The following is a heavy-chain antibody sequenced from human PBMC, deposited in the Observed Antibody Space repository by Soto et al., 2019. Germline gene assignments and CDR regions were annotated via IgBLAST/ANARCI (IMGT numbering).Heavy chain of an antibody. J-gene: IGHJ6*02. V-gene: IGHV4-39*01. CDR3: AGHTEGGYCSSTSCYLDYYYGMDV. Sequence: SETLSLTCTVSGGSISSSSYYWGWIRQPPGKGLEWIGSIYYSGSTYYNPSLKSRVTISVDTSKNQFSLKLSSVTAADTAVYYCAGHTEGGYCSSTSCYLDYYYGMDVWGQGTTVTVSS. D-gene: IGHD2-2*01. CDR2: IYYSGST. CDR1: GGSISSSSYY.